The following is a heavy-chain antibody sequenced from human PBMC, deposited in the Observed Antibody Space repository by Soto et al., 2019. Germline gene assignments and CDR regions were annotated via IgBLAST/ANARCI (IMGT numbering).Heavy chain of an antibody. CDR3: ARILIDYGDYYFDY. CDR1: GGSISSYY. CDR2: IYYSGST. D-gene: IGHD4-17*01. Sequence: LSRTCTGSGGSISSYYWLWIRQPPGKGLEWIGYIYYSGSTNYNPSLKSRVTISVDTSKNQFSLKLSSVTAADTAVYYCARILIDYGDYYFDYWGQGTLVTVSS. V-gene: IGHV4-59*01. J-gene: IGHJ4*02.